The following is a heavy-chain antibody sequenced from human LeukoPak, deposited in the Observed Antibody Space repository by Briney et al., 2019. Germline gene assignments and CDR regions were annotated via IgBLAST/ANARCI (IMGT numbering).Heavy chain of an antibody. J-gene: IGHJ2*01. CDR2: IYYSGST. CDR1: GASISSRNHY. D-gene: IGHD2-8*01. V-gene: IGHV4-39*07. Sequence: PSETLSLTCSVSGASISSRNHYWAWIRQPPGKGLQWIGSIYYSGSTYYKPSLKSRLTISVDTSKNQFSLKLSSVTAADTAVYYCARGSMVYATRRPYPWYFDLWGRGTLVTVSS. CDR3: ARGSMVYATRRPYPWYFDL.